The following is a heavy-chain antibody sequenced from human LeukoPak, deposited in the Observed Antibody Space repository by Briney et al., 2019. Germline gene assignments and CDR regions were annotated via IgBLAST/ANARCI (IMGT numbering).Heavy chain of an antibody. V-gene: IGHV3-33*01. J-gene: IGHJ6*02. CDR2: IWYDGSNK. CDR3: AREIGWDSSGYPAIYYGMDV. CDR1: GFTFSSYG. D-gene: IGHD3-22*01. Sequence: GRSLRLPCAASGFTFSSYGMHWVRQAPGKGLEWVAVIWYDGSNKYYADSVKGRFTISRDNSKNTLYLQMNSLRAEDTAVYYCAREIGWDSSGYPAIYYGMDVWGQGTTVTVSS.